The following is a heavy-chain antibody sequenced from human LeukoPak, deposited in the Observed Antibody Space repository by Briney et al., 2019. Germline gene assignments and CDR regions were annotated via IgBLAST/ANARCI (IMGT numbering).Heavy chain of an antibody. CDR1: GFTFSSYW. CDR3: ARSGSKNSSSWYDAFDI. Sequence: PGGSLRLSCAASGFTFSSYWMSWVRQAPGKGLEWVANIKQDGSEKYYVDSVKGRFTISRDNAKNSPYLQMNSLRAEDTAVYYCARSGSKNSSSWYDAFDIWGQGTMVTVSS. V-gene: IGHV3-7*01. CDR2: IKQDGSEK. D-gene: IGHD6-13*01. J-gene: IGHJ3*02.